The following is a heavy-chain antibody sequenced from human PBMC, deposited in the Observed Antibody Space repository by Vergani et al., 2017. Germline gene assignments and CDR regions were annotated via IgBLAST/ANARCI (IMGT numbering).Heavy chain of an antibody. Sequence: QVQLVQSGAEVKKPGASVKVSCKASGYTFTGYYMHWVRQAPGQGLEWMGWINPNSGGTNYAKKFQGRVTMTRDTSISTAYMELSRLRSDDKAVYYCASNYCIGGSCYSGYWGQGTLVTVSS. J-gene: IGHJ4*02. CDR1: GYTFTGYY. CDR3: ASNYCIGGSCYSGY. D-gene: IGHD2-15*01. CDR2: INPNSGGT. V-gene: IGHV1-2*02.